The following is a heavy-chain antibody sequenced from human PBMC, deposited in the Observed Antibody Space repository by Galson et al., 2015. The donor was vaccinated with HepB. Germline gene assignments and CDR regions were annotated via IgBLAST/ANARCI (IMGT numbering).Heavy chain of an antibody. CDR2: ISSSSSYI. CDR1: GFTFSSYS. CDR3: ARDCGYSGYDSDAFDI. Sequence: SLRLSCAASGFTFSSYSMNWVRQAPGKGLEWVPSISSSSSYIYYADSVKGRFTISRDNAKNSLYLQMNSLRAEDTAVYYCARDCGYSGYDSDAFDIWGQGTMVTVSS. D-gene: IGHD5-12*01. J-gene: IGHJ3*02. V-gene: IGHV3-21*01.